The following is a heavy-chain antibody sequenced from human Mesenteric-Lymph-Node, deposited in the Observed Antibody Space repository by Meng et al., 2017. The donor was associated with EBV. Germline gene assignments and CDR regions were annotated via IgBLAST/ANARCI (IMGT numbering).Heavy chain of an antibody. V-gene: IGHV3-53*01. CDR2: IYSGGNT. J-gene: IGHJ4*02. D-gene: IGHD4-11*01. CDR3: SNLPYSY. CDR1: GFTVRSKY. Sequence: QRVGSAGGLIRPGGSLRLSCAASGFTVRSKYMSWVRQAPGKGLEWVSLIYSGGNTYYADSVKGRFSISRDNSGNTVYLQMNSLRVEDTAVYYCSNLPYSYWGQGTLVTVSS.